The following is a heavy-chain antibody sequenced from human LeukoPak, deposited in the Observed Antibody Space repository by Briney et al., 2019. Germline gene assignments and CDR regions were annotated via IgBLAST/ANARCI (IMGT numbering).Heavy chain of an antibody. J-gene: IGHJ3*02. CDR2: IIPIFGTA. Sequence: SVTVSCKASGGTFSSYAISWVRQAPGQGLEWMGGIIPIFGTANYAQKFQGRVTITTDESTSTAYMELSSLRSEDTAVYYCARDRGAYCGGDCSPFDDAFDIWGQGTMVTVSS. V-gene: IGHV1-69*05. D-gene: IGHD2-21*01. CDR3: ARDRGAYCGGDCSPFDDAFDI. CDR1: GGTFSSYA.